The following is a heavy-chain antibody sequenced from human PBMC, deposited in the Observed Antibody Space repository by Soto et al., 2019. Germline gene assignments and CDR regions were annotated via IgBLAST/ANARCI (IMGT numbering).Heavy chain of an antibody. D-gene: IGHD3-3*01. J-gene: IGHJ4*02. CDR3: ARGLRTWSGYYYFDY. CDR2: IYYSGSA. V-gene: IGHV4-59*01. Sequence: SETLSLTCTVSGGSISSYYWSWIRQPPGKGLEWIGYIYYSGSANYNPSLKSRVTISVDTSKNQFSLELSSVTAADTAVYYCARGLRTWSGYYYFDYWGQGTLVTVS. CDR1: GGSISSYY.